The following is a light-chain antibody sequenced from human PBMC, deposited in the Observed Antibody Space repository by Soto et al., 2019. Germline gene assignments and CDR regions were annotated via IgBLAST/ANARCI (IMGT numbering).Light chain of an antibody. CDR1: SSDVGSYNL. Sequence: QSALTQPASVSGSPGQSITISCTGTSSDVGSYNLVSWYQHHPGKAPKIIIYEGSKRPSWVSNRFSGSKSGNTASLTIYGLQAEDEADYYCCSYAGSSTLYVFGTGTKLTVL. V-gene: IGLV2-23*01. J-gene: IGLJ1*01. CDR2: EGS. CDR3: CSYAGSSTLYV.